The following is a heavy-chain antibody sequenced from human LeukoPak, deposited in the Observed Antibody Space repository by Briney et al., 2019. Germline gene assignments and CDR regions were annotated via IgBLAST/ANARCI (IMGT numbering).Heavy chain of an antibody. CDR3: ARDPGSGYEEHFDY. Sequence: ASVKVSCKVSGYTLIELSMHWVRQAPGKGLEWMGGFDPEEGETIYAQKFQGRVTMTEDTSTDTAYMELSSLRSEDTAVYYCARDPGSGYEEHFDYWGQGTLVTVSS. J-gene: IGHJ4*02. CDR1: GYTLIELS. V-gene: IGHV1-24*01. D-gene: IGHD5-12*01. CDR2: FDPEEGET.